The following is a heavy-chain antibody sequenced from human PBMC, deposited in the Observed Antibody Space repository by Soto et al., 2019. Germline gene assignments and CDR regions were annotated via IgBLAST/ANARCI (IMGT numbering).Heavy chain of an antibody. V-gene: IGHV4-30-2*01. J-gene: IGHJ5*02. CDR1: GGSISSGDYY. D-gene: IGHD3-22*01. Sequence: SETLSLTCTVSGGSISSGDYYWSWIRQPPGKGLEWIGYIYHTGTTYYNMSLKSRVTISVDRSKNQFSLKLSSVTAADTAVYYCARGINYYDSSGDSWFDPWGQGTLVTVSS. CDR2: IYHTGTT. CDR3: ARGINYYDSSGDSWFDP.